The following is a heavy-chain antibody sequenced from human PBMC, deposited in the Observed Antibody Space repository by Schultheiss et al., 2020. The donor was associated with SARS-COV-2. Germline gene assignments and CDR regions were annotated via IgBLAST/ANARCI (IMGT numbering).Heavy chain of an antibody. V-gene: IGHV3-30*03. D-gene: IGHD2-15*01. CDR2: ISYDGTNK. CDR3: ARDRSIGIGAFDY. Sequence: GGSLRLSCAASGFTFSTYGMHWVRQAPGKGLEWVADISYDGTNKDYADSVKGRFTISRDNSKNTLYLEMDSLRTEDTAVYHCARDRSIGIGAFDYWGQGTLVTVSS. CDR1: GFTFSTYG. J-gene: IGHJ4*02.